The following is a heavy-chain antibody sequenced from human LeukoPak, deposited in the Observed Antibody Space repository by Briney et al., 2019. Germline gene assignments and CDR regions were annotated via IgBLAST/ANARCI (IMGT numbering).Heavy chain of an antibody. CDR3: ARVWGQGSSGYYPF. CDR2: IIPLFGTA. J-gene: IGHJ4*02. Sequence: ASVKVSCKASGYTFTSYGISWVRQAPGHGLDWIGGIIPLFGTAHYAQKFQGRVTITADESTSTVYMELNSLTSDDTAVYYCARVWGQGSSGYYPFWGQGTLVTVSS. D-gene: IGHD3-22*01. V-gene: IGHV1-69*13. CDR1: GYTFTSYG.